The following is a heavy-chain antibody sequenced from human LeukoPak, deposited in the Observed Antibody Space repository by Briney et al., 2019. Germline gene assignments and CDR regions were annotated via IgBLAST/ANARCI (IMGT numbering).Heavy chain of an antibody. Sequence: GGSLRLSCAASGFTFSSYSMNWARQAPGKGLEWVSVISGSGDVTYYADSVKGRFTISRDNSKNTLYLQMNSLRAEDTAVFYCAEGSTAGYYFDYWGQGTLVTVSS. CDR2: ISGSGDVT. J-gene: IGHJ4*02. CDR1: GFTFSSYS. D-gene: IGHD5-18*01. V-gene: IGHV3-23*01. CDR3: AEGSTAGYYFDY.